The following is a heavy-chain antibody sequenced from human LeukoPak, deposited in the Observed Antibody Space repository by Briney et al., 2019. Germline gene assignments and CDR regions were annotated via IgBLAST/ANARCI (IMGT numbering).Heavy chain of an antibody. V-gene: IGHV3-30*04. CDR1: GFNFDNYA. CDR3: AREAYGDYLGY. CDR2: VSFDGRTQ. D-gene: IGHD4-17*01. Sequence: GGSLRLSCAGSGFNFDNYALNWVRRAPGKGLEWVAVVSFDGRTQDYADSVKGRFTVSRDNSKNTFSLEMNSLRIEDTAVYYCAREAYGDYLGYWGQGTLVTVSS. J-gene: IGHJ4*02.